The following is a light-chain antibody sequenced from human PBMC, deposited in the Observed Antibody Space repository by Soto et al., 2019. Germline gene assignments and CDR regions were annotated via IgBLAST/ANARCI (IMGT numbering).Light chain of an antibody. CDR3: GTWDNSLSAV. Sequence: QSVLTLPPSVSAAPGQKVTISCSGSSSNIGSNYVSWYQQLPGAAPKLLIYDNGKRPSGIPDRFSGSQSGTSATLGITGLQTGDEADYYCGTWDNSLSAVFGGGTKLTVL. CDR1: SSNIGSNY. CDR2: DNG. J-gene: IGLJ2*01. V-gene: IGLV1-51*01.